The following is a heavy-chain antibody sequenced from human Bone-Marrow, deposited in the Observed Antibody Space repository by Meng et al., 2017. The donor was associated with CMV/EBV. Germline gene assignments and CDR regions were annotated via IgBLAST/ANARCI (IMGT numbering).Heavy chain of an antibody. CDR2: IRSKANSYAT. Sequence: GESLKISCAASGFTFSGSAMHWVRQASGKGLEWVGRIRSKANSYATAYAASVKGRFTISRDNSKNTLYLQMNSLRAEDTAVYYCAKAGCQRSSTSCSGYFDYWGQGTLVTVSS. V-gene: IGHV3-73*01. D-gene: IGHD2-2*01. CDR1: GFTFSGSA. CDR3: AKAGCQRSSTSCSGYFDY. J-gene: IGHJ4*02.